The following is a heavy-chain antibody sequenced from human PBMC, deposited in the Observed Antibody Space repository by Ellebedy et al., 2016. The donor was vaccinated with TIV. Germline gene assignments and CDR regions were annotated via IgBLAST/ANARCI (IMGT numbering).Heavy chain of an antibody. J-gene: IGHJ4*02. D-gene: IGHD2-2*01. CDR3: ARVFISYFFDY. Sequence: PGGSLRLSCAASGFTFSSYGFHCVRQAPGKGLEWVAFISSDGSETYYGDSVKGRFTISRDSSRNTVYLQMNNLRADDTAVYYCARVFISYFFDYWGQGTLVTVSS. V-gene: IGHV3-33*05. CDR1: GFTFSSYG. CDR2: ISSDGSET.